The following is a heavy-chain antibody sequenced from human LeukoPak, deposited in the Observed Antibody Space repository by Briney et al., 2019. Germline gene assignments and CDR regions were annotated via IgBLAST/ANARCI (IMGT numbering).Heavy chain of an antibody. CDR3: ARNRVGVTYGY. CDR2: ISAYNGNT. J-gene: IGHJ4*02. CDR1: GYTFTSYG. D-gene: IGHD1-26*01. Sequence: ASVKVSCKASGYTFTSYGISWVRQAPGQGLEWMGWISAYNGNTNYAQKLQGRVTMTTNTSTSTAYMELRRLRSDDTAGYYCARNRVGVTYGYGGQGTLVTVSA. V-gene: IGHV1-18*01.